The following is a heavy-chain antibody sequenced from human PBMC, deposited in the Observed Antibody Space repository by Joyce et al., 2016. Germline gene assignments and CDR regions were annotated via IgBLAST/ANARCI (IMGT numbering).Heavy chain of an antibody. Sequence: QLQLQESGPGLVKPSETLSLTCTVSGGSISSSSYYWGWIRQPPGKGLEWIGGIYYSGSTYNNPSLKSRVTISVDTSKNQFSLKLSSVTAADTAVYYCARPVYDSSGYYIYYFDYWGQGTLVTVSS. CDR3: ARPVYDSSGYYIYYFDY. CDR1: GGSISSSSYY. V-gene: IGHV4-39*01. D-gene: IGHD3-22*01. J-gene: IGHJ4*02. CDR2: IYYSGST.